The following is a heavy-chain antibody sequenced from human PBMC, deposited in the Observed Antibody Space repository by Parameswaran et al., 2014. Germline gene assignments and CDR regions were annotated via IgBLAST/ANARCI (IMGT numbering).Heavy chain of an antibody. J-gene: IGHJ6*02. CDR3: ASGGSGRYYYYGMDV. CDR2: INPNSGGT. V-gene: IGHV1-2*02. Sequence: WVRQAPGQGLEWMGWINPNSGGTNYAQKFQGRVTMTRDTSISTAYMELSRLRSDDTAVYYCASGGSGRYYYYGMDVWGQGTTVTVSS. D-gene: IGHD3-16*01.